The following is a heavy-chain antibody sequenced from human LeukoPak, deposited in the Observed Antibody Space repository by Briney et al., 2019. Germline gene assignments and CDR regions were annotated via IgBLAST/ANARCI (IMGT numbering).Heavy chain of an antibody. J-gene: IGHJ4*02. CDR1: GFTFSRSW. CDR3: AKLLGDVTTLDS. V-gene: IGHV3-7*01. CDR2: INQEGSVK. Sequence: GESLRLSCAASGFTFSRSWLTWVRQAPGKGLEWVASINQEGSVKHYLDSVKGRFTISRDNSNNLLFLQMNSLRAEDTAVYFCAKLLGDVTTLDSWGQGTLVTVSS. D-gene: IGHD3-16*01.